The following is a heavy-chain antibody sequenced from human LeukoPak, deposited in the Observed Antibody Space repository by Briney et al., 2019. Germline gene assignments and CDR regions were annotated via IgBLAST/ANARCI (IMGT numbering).Heavy chain of an antibody. V-gene: IGHV4-59*01. Sequence: SETLSLTCTVSGGSISGYYWSWIRQPPGKGLEWIGYIYYSGSTNYNPSLKSRVTISVDTSKNQFSLKLSSVTAADTAVYYCARFGDDVHDYWGQGTLVTVSS. J-gene: IGHJ4*02. CDR1: GGSISGYY. CDR3: ARFGDDVHDY. CDR2: IYYSGST. D-gene: IGHD2-21*02.